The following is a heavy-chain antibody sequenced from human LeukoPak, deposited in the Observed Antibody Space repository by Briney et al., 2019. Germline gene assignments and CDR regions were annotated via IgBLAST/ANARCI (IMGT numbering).Heavy chain of an antibody. J-gene: IGHJ6*02. D-gene: IGHD3-10*01. Sequence: PSQTLSLTCTVSGGSISSYYWSWIRQPPGKGLEWIGYIYYSGSTNYNPSLKSRVTISVDTSKNQFSLKLSSVTAADTAVYYCARGRGVRKPYYYYGMDVWGQGTTVTVSS. V-gene: IGHV4-59*01. CDR1: GGSISSYY. CDR3: ARGRGVRKPYYYYGMDV. CDR2: IYYSGST.